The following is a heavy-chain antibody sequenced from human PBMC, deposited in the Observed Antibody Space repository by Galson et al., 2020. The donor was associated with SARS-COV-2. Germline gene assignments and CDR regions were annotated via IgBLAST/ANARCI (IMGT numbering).Heavy chain of an antibody. CDR2: IYYSGST. Sequence: LSLTCTVSGGSISSYYWSWIRQPPGKGLEWIGYIYYSGSTNYNPSLKSRVTISVDTSKNQFSLKLSSVTAADTAVYYCARVPYGYYFDYWGQGTLVTVSS. D-gene: IGHD2-2*03. J-gene: IGHJ4*02. V-gene: IGHV4-59*01. CDR1: GGSISSYY. CDR3: ARVPYGYYFDY.